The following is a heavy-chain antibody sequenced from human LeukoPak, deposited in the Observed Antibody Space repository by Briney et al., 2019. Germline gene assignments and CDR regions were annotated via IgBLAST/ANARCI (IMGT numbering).Heavy chain of an antibody. J-gene: IGHJ4*02. Sequence: GGSLRLSCVASGFTFSDYAVNWVRQAPGKGLEWVSTFKTNYNQVYYAESVRGRFTISTDNSKNTAYLQMNSLRVEDTALYYCAKDWMGAPYFDYWGQGTLVTVSS. CDR2: FKTNYNQV. CDR1: GFTFSDYA. V-gene: IGHV3-23*05. CDR3: AKDWMGAPYFDY. D-gene: IGHD1-26*01.